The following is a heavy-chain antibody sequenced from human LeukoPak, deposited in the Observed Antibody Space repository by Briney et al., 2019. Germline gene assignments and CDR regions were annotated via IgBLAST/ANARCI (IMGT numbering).Heavy chain of an antibody. D-gene: IGHD3-16*01. V-gene: IGHV4-39*01. CDR3: ARLILDYVWGSALDY. CDR1: GGSISSSSYY. J-gene: IGHJ4*02. CDR2: IYYTGST. Sequence: SETLTLTCTVSGGSISSSSYYWGWIRQPPGKGLEWIGNIYYTGSTYYYPSLKSRVTISVDTSKNQFSLKLPSVTAADTAVYYCARLILDYVWGSALDYWGQGTLVTVSS.